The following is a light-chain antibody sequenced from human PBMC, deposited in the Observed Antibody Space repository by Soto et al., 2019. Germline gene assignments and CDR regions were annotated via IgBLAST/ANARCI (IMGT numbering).Light chain of an antibody. CDR1: QGISNY. CDR2: AAS. J-gene: IGKJ2*01. Sequence: DIQMTQSPSSLSASVGDRVTITCRARQGISNYLAWYQQKPGKVPKLLIYAASTLQSGVPSRFSGSGSGTDFTLTISSLQPEDVATYYCQKYNSAPRGYTFGQGTKLEIK. V-gene: IGKV1-27*01. CDR3: QKYNSAPRGYT.